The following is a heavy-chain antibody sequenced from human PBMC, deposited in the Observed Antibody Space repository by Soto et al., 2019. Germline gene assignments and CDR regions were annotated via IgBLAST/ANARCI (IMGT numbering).Heavy chain of an antibody. CDR2: ISGSGGST. D-gene: IGHD3-22*01. CDR3: AKDHQVYDSSGYLDY. Sequence: EGSLRLSCAASRFTFSSYAMSWVRQAPGKGLEWVSAISGSGGSTYYADSVKGRFTISRDNSKNTLYLQMNSLRAEDTAVYYCAKDHQVYDSSGYLDYWGQGTLVTVS. CDR1: RFTFSSYA. J-gene: IGHJ4*02. V-gene: IGHV3-23*01.